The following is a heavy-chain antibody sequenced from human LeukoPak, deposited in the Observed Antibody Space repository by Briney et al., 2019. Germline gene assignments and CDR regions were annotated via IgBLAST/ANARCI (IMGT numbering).Heavy chain of an antibody. Sequence: PGGSLRLFCAASGFTLSRYSMNWVRPAPREGVEWGSSISSSRSYIYYADSVKGRVTISRDNAKNSLYLQMNSLRAEDTAVYYCARDSSGYYDFDYWGQGTLVTVSS. CDR1: GFTLSRYS. D-gene: IGHD3-22*01. J-gene: IGHJ4*02. CDR3: ARDSSGYYDFDY. CDR2: ISSSRSYI. V-gene: IGHV3-21*01.